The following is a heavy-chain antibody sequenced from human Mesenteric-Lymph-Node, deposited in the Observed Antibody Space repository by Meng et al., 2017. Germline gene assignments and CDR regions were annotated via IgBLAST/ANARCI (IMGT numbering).Heavy chain of an antibody. V-gene: IGHV3-66*02. J-gene: IGHJ4*02. CDR2: IYSGGST. Sequence: GESLKISCAASGFTVSSNYMSWVRQAPGKGLEWVSVIYSGGSTYYADSVKGRFTISRDNSKNTLYLQMNSLRAEDTSVYYCARIGTYYDVLTGYSPAYFDSWGQGTLVTVSS. CDR3: ARIGTYYDVLTGYSPAYFDS. D-gene: IGHD3-9*01. CDR1: GFTVSSNY.